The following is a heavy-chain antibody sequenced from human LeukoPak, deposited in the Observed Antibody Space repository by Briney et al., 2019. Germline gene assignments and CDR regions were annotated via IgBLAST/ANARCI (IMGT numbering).Heavy chain of an antibody. J-gene: IGHJ4*02. CDR3: ARTSPTSHFDF. V-gene: IGHV3-74*01. Sequence: GGSLRLSCVASGFTFTTYWMYLVRQAPGKGLVWVSRINGDGSNSNYADSVKGRFTISRDNARNTLYLQMNGLRAEDTALYYCARTSPTSHFDFWGQGTLVTVSS. CDR1: GFTFTTYW. D-gene: IGHD3-16*01. CDR2: INGDGSNS.